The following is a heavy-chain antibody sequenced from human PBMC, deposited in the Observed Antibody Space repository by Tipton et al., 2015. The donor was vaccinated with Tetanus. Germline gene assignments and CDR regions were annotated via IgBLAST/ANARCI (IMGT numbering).Heavy chain of an antibody. Sequence: TLSLTCAVYGGSFSVYYWSWIRQPPGKGLEWIGEINHSGSTNYNPSLKSRVTISVDTSKNQFSPHLTSVTAADTAVYFCAEESVVLSIEVRPRYSVMGVWGQGTTVTVSS. CDR3: AEESVVLSIEVRPRYSVMGV. D-gene: IGHD6-6*01. CDR1: GGSFSVYY. CDR2: INHSGST. V-gene: IGHV4-34*01. J-gene: IGHJ6*02.